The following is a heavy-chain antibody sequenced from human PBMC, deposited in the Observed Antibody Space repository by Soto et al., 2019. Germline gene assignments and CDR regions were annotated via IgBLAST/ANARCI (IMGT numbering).Heavy chain of an antibody. CDR3: AKDYSGWPRGAFDI. Sequence: EVQLLESGGGLVQPGGSLRLSCAASGFTFSTYAMSWVRQAPGKGLEWVSGISGSGGVTYYADSVEGRFTISRDKSKNTLYLQMNNLRVEDTALYYCAKDYSGWPRGAFDIWGQGTMVTVSS. V-gene: IGHV3-23*01. D-gene: IGHD6-19*01. CDR2: ISGSGGVT. J-gene: IGHJ3*02. CDR1: GFTFSTYA.